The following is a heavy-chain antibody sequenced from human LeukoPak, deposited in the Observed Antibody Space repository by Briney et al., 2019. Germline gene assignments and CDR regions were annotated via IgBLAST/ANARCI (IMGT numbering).Heavy chain of an antibody. CDR3: AFQQIVGATYPLDY. Sequence: ASVKVSCKASGYTFTSYAMHWVRQAPGQRLEWMGWINAGNGNTKYSQKFQGRVTITRDTSASTAYMELSSLRSEDTAVYYCAFQQIVGATYPLDYWGQGTLVTVPS. V-gene: IGHV1-3*01. CDR1: GYTFTSYA. CDR2: INAGNGNT. D-gene: IGHD1-26*01. J-gene: IGHJ4*02.